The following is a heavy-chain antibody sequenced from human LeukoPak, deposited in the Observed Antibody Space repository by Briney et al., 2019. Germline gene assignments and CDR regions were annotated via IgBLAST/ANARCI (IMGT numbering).Heavy chain of an antibody. Sequence: GGSLRLSWAASGFTFSNVWMNWVRQAPGKGLEWVSYISSSGSTIYYADSVKGRFTISRDNAKNSLYLQMNSLRAEDTATYYCARGLPATLLDYWGQGTLVTVSS. CDR3: ARGLPATLLDY. CDR1: GFTFSNVW. CDR2: ISSSGSTI. D-gene: IGHD2-2*01. V-gene: IGHV3-11*01. J-gene: IGHJ4*02.